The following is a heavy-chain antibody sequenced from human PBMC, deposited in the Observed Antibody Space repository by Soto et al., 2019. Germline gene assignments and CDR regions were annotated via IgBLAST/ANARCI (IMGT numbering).Heavy chain of an antibody. D-gene: IGHD3-10*01. CDR2: IIYDGNKK. J-gene: IGHJ6*02. V-gene: IGHV3-30*18. CDR1: GFTYNSHA. CDR3: AKEERYYDSGSYFYGMDV. Sequence: QVQLVESGGGVVQPGRSLKLSCAASGFTYNSHAMHWVRQAPGKGLEWVAVIIYDGNKKYYADSVKGRFTINRDNSQNTLYLQMNRLRAEDTALYYCAKEERYYDSGSYFYGMDVWGQGTTGTVSS.